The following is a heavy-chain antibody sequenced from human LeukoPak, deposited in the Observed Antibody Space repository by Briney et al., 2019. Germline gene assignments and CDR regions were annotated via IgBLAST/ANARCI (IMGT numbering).Heavy chain of an antibody. J-gene: IGHJ3*02. CDR1: GGSISSSSYY. CDR2: IYYSGST. Sequence: SETLSLTCTVSGGSISSSSYYWGWIRQPPGKGLEWIGSIYYSGSTYYNPSLKSRVTISVDTSKNQFSLKLSSVTAADTAVYYCARDVPGDYVLDAFDIWGQGTMVTVSS. CDR3: ARDVPGDYVLDAFDI. D-gene: IGHD4-17*01. V-gene: IGHV4-39*07.